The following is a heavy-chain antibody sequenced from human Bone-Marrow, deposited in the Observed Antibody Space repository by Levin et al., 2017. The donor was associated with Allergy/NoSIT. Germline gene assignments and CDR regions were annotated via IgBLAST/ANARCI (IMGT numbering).Heavy chain of an antibody. CDR1: GGTFSSYV. Sequence: EASVKVSCKASGGTFSSYVISWVRQAPGQGLEWMGRIIPMLGTANYAQKFQGRATITADKSTSTAHMELSSLRSEDTAVYYCARGPEGYCTSTTCYDYFDYWGQGTLVTVSS. D-gene: IGHD2-2*01. CDR3: ARGPEGYCTSTTCYDYFDY. J-gene: IGHJ4*02. CDR2: IIPMLGTA. V-gene: IGHV1-69*04.